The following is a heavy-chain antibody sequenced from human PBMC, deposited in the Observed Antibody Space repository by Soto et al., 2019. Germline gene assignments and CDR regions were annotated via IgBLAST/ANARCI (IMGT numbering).Heavy chain of an antibody. Sequence: PGGFLRHSWAASGVTFSSYGMRWVRQAPGKGLVWVAVISYDGSNKYYADSVKGRFTISRDNSKNTVYLQMNSLRAEDTAVYYCTRVGGSVSGMDVWGQGTTVTVSS. V-gene: IGHV3-30*03. D-gene: IGHD1-26*01. CDR1: GVTFSSYG. CDR2: ISYDGSNK. CDR3: TRVGGSVSGMDV. J-gene: IGHJ6*02.